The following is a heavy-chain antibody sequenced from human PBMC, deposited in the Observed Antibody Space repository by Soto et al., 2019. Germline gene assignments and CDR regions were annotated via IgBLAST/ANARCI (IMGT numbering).Heavy chain of an antibody. CDR1: GFTFSSYA. D-gene: IGHD6-19*01. CDR2: ISGSGGST. Sequence: EVQLLESGGGLVQPGGSLRLSCAASGFTFSSYAMSWVRQAPGKGLEWVSAISGSGGSTYYADSVKGRFTISRDNSKNTLYLRMNSLRAEDTAVYYCAKDRLVAGTLLYFDYWGQGTLVTVSS. J-gene: IGHJ4*02. CDR3: AKDRLVAGTLLYFDY. V-gene: IGHV3-23*01.